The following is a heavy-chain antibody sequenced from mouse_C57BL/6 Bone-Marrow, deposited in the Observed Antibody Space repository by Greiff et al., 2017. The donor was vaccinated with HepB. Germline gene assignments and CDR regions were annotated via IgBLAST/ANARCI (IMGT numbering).Heavy chain of an antibody. CDR1: GYAFSSYW. D-gene: IGHD2-5*01. CDR2: IYPGDGDT. J-gene: IGHJ3*01. Sequence: QVQLQQSGAELVKPGASVKISCKASGYAFSSYWMNWVKQRPGQGLEWIGQIYPGDGDTNYNGKFKGKATLTADKSSSTAYMQLSSLTSEDSAVYFCARGAYYSNRFAYWGQGTLVTVSA. V-gene: IGHV1-80*01. CDR3: ARGAYYSNRFAY.